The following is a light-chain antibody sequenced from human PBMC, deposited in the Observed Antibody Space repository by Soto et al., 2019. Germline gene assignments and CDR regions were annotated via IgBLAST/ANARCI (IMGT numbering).Light chain of an antibody. J-gene: IGLJ3*02. CDR1: SSNIGAGYD. CDR2: VNN. Sequence: QSVLTQPPSVSGALGQRVTISCTGSSSNIGAGYDVQWYQHLPGTAPKLLIYVNNNRPSGVPDRFSGSKSGTSASLAVTGLQAEDEADYYCQSYDSSLGGSVFGGGTKVTVL. CDR3: QSYDSSLGGSV. V-gene: IGLV1-40*01.